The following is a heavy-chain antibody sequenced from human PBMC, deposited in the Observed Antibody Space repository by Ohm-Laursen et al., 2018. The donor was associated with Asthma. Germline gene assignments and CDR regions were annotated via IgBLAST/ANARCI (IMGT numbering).Heavy chain of an antibody. Sequence: SLRLSCAASGFTFSSYGMHWVRQAPGKGLGRVAVISYDGSNKYYADSVKGRFTISRENSKNTLYLQMNSLRAEDTAVYYCAREIVVVPAATFGYYGMDVWGQGTTVTVSS. V-gene: IGHV3-30*03. CDR1: GFTFSSYG. CDR2: ISYDGSNK. CDR3: AREIVVVPAATFGYYGMDV. D-gene: IGHD2-2*01. J-gene: IGHJ6*02.